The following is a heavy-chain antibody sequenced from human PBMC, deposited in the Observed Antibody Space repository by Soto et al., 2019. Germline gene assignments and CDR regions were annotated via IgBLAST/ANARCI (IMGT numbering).Heavy chain of an antibody. Sequence: SVKVSCKASGGAFGTFAISWVRQARGQGLEWMGGIIPIYGTAQYAQIFKGRVTISADASTDTVYMEVTSLTSADTAVYYCARGGYSYGYKWFDPWGQGTLVTVSS. CDR3: ARGGYSYGYKWFDP. CDR2: IIPIYGTA. V-gene: IGHV1-69*13. CDR1: GGAFGTFA. D-gene: IGHD5-18*01. J-gene: IGHJ5*02.